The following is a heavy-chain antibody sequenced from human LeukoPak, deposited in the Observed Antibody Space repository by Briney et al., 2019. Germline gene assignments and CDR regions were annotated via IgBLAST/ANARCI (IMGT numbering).Heavy chain of an antibody. V-gene: IGHV4-59*01. J-gene: IGHJ4*02. D-gene: IGHD1-26*01. CDR3: AKRVGSYWY. CDR2: IDYSGST. Sequence: SETLSLTCTVSGGSLSSYYWSWIRQPPGKELEWIGHIDYSGSTSYNPSLKSRLTISIDTSKDQFSLYLSSVTAADTGVYYCAKRVGSYWYWGQGTLVTVSS. CDR1: GGSLSSYY.